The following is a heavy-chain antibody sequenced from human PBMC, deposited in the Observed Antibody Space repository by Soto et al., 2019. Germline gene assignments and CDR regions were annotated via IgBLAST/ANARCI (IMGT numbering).Heavy chain of an antibody. CDR2: IIPIFGTA. J-gene: IGHJ6*02. V-gene: IGHV1-69*12. CDR3: ARALGYCISTSCLHGMDV. Sequence: QVQLVQSGAEVKKPGSSVKVSCKASGGTFSSYAISWVRQAPGQGLEWMGGIIPIFGTANYAQKFQGRVTISADESTSTAYMELSSLRSEDTAVYYCARALGYCISTSCLHGMDVWGQGTTVTVSS. CDR1: GGTFSSYA. D-gene: IGHD2-2*01.